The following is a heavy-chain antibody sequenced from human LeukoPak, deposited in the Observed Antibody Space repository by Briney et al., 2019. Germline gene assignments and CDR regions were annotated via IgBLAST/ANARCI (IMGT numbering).Heavy chain of an antibody. CDR3: ARSRRRELLGTYFDY. Sequence: PGRSLRLSCAASGFTFSSYAMHWVRQAPGKGLEWVAVISYDGSNKYYADSVKGRFTISRDNSKNTLYLQMNSLRAEDTAVYYCARSRRRELLGTYFDYWGQGTLVTVSS. CDR2: ISYDGSNK. D-gene: IGHD1-26*01. CDR1: GFTFSSYA. V-gene: IGHV3-30*04. J-gene: IGHJ4*02.